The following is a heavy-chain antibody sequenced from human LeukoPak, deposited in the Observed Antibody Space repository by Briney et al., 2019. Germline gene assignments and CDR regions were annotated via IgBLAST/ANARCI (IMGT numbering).Heavy chain of an antibody. J-gene: IGHJ6*02. CDR1: GFTFSSYA. Sequence: GGSLRLSCAASGFTFSSYAMSWVRQAPGKGLEWVSAISGSGGSTYYADSVKGRFAISRDNSKNTLYLQMNSLRAEDTAVYYCAKAIAAAGTPLARSVGMDVWGQGTTVTVSS. CDR3: AKAIAAAGTPLARSVGMDV. CDR2: ISGSGGST. V-gene: IGHV3-23*01. D-gene: IGHD6-13*01.